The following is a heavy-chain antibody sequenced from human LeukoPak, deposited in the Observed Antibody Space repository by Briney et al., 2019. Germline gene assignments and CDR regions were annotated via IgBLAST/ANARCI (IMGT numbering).Heavy chain of an antibody. CDR2: ICSGGST. CDR3: ARVDETWFDY. J-gene: IGHJ4*02. Sequence: GGSLRLSCAASGFTVSSNYMSWVRQAPGKGLEWVSVICSGGSTYYADSVKGRFTISRDNSKNTLYLQMNSLRAEDTAVYYCARVDETWFDYWGQGTLVTVSS. V-gene: IGHV3-66*02. CDR1: GFTVSSNY.